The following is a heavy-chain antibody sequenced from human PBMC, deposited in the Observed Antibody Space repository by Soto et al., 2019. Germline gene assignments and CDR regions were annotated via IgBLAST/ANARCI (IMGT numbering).Heavy chain of an antibody. Sequence: SETLSLTCTVSGGSISSYYWSWIRQPPGKGLEWIGYIYYSGSTNYNPSLKSRVTISVDTSKNQFSLKLSSVTAADTAVYYCARVIANRGSPYYYYYMDVWGKGTTVTVSS. J-gene: IGHJ6*03. CDR3: ARVIANRGSPYYYYYMDV. V-gene: IGHV4-59*01. D-gene: IGHD3-16*02. CDR2: IYYSGST. CDR1: GGSISSYY.